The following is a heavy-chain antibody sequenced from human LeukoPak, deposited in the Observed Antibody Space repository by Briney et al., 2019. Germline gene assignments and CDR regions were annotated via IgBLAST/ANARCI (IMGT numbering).Heavy chain of an antibody. CDR1: GFTFSGYW. CDR3: AKASGSMGYCTSTSCNGENWFDT. V-gene: IGHV3-7*01. J-gene: IGHJ5*02. CDR2: INQDGSEK. D-gene: IGHD2-2*01. Sequence: PGGSLRLSCAASGFTFSGYWVTWVRQAPGKGLEWVANINQDGSEKYYVDSVKGRFTISRDNAKSSLFLQMNSLRAEDTAVYYCAKASGSMGYCTSTSCNGENWFDTWGQGTLVTVSS.